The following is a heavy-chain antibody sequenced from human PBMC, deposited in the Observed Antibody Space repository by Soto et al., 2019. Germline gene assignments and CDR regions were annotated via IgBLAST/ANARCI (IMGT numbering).Heavy chain of an antibody. J-gene: IGHJ6*02. CDR3: ARDVQYSRRGMDV. D-gene: IGHD6-6*01. CDR2: IIPIFGTA. CDR1: GGAFGSYS. Sequence: PAEVSCTASGGAFGSYSIRSVRQAPGQGLEWMGGIIPIFGTANYAQKFQGRVTITADESTSTAYMELSSLRSEDTAVYYCARDVQYSRRGMDVWGQGTTVTVSS. V-gene: IGHV1-69*13.